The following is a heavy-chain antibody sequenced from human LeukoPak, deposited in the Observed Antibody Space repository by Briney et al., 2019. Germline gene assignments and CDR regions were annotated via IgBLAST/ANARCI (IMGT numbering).Heavy chain of an antibody. CDR3: ASRAYGGNSPEYFQH. J-gene: IGHJ1*01. Sequence: ASVKVSCKASGYTSTGYYMHWVRQAPGQGLEWMGWINPNSGGTNYAQKFQGRVTMTRDTSISTAYMELSRLRSDDTAVYYCASRAYGGNSPEYFQHWGQGTLVTVSS. D-gene: IGHD4-23*01. V-gene: IGHV1-2*02. CDR1: GYTSTGYY. CDR2: INPNSGGT.